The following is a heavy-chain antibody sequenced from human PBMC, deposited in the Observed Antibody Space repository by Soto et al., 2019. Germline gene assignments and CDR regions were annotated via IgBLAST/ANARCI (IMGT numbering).Heavy chain of an antibody. D-gene: IGHD5-12*01. CDR1: GYTFTRSG. CDR2: INTYNGDT. CDR3: AREGVAPYYYYGMDV. Sequence: GASVKVSCKASGYTFTRSGISWVRQAPGQGLEWMGWINTYNGDTNYAQTFQGRVTMTTDTSTSTVYMELRSLRSDDTAVYYCAREGVAPYYYYGMDVWGQGTPVTVSS. J-gene: IGHJ6*02. V-gene: IGHV1-18*01.